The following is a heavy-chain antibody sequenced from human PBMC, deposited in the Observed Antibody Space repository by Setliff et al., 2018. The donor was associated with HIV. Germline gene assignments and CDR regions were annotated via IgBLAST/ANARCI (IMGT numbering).Heavy chain of an antibody. D-gene: IGHD3-10*01. CDR1: GGSISSDDSY. CDR3: ARRSRKSGATDY. V-gene: IGHV4-30-4*01. CDR2: IYYSGSA. Sequence: KTSETLSLTCTVSGGSISSDDSYWSWIRQPPGKGLQWIGYIYYSGSAYYNPSLRSRVTISTDTSKSQFSLNLNSVSAADTAMYYCARRSRKSGATDYWGQGTLVTVS. J-gene: IGHJ4*02.